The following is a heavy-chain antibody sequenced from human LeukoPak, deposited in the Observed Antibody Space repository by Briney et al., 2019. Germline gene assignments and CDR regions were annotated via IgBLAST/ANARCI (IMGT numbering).Heavy chain of an antibody. V-gene: IGHV4-59*08. CDR2: IYYSGST. J-gene: IGHJ4*02. CDR3: ARSIGAVAFFDY. CDR1: GGSISSYY. D-gene: IGHD6-19*01. Sequence: PSETLSLTCTVSGGSISSYYWSWIRQPPGKGLEWIGYIYYSGSTNYNPSLKSRVTISVDTSKNQFSLKLSSVTAADTAVYYCARSIGAVAFFDYWGQGTLVTVSS.